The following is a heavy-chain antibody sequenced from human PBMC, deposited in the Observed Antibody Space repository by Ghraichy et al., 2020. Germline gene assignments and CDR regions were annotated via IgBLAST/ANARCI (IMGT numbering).Heavy chain of an antibody. J-gene: IGHJ6*03. CDR1: GGSFSGYY. CDR3: ARGGVVVAATHYYYYYYMDV. V-gene: IGHV4-34*01. Sequence: SETLSLTCAVYGGSFSGYYWSWIRQPPGKGLEWIGEINHSGSTNYNPSLKSRVTISVDTSKNQFSLKLSSVPAADTAVYYCARGGVVVAATHYYYYYYMDVWGKGTTVTVSS. CDR2: INHSGST. D-gene: IGHD2-15*01.